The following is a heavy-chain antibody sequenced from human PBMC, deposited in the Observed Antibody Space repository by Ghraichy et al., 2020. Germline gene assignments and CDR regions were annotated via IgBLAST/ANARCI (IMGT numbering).Heavy chain of an antibody. CDR3: ARDPFKWEPDY. CDR2: IGSSISYI. D-gene: IGHD1-26*01. V-gene: IGHV3-21*01. J-gene: IGHJ4*02. Sequence: GSLNISCAASGFTFSSYRMNWVRQAPGKGLEWVSSIGSSISYIYYADSVKGRFTISRDNAKNSLYLQRNSLRAEDTAVYYCARDPFKWEPDYWGQGTLVTVSS. CDR1: GFTFSSYR.